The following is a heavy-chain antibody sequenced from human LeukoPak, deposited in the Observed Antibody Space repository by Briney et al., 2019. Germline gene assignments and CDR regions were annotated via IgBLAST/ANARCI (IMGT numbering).Heavy chain of an antibody. D-gene: IGHD6-19*01. V-gene: IGHV3-7*01. CDR1: GFIFTTYW. J-gene: IGHJ4*02. CDR3: ARDQWGSSGWYTYFDY. Sequence: GGSLRLSCAASGFIFTTYWMSWVRQAPGQGLEWVACIKQDGSEKYYVDSVKGRFTISRDNSKNTLYLQMNSLRAEDTAVYYCARDQWGSSGWYTYFDYWGQGTLVTVSS. CDR2: IKQDGSEK.